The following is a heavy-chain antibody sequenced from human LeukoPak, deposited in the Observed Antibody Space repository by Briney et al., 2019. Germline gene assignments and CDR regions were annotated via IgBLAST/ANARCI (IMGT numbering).Heavy chain of an antibody. D-gene: IGHD2-15*01. Sequence: PSETLSLTCTVSVGSISSSSYYWGWIRQPPAKGVEWIGRIYYSGSTYYNPSLTSRVTISVHTSKHHFSLNLTSATAADTAVYYCARLESWVVAATFDYWGEGTLVTVSS. J-gene: IGHJ4*02. CDR3: ARLESWVVAATFDY. CDR1: VGSISSSSYY. CDR2: IYYSGST. V-gene: IGHV4-39*02.